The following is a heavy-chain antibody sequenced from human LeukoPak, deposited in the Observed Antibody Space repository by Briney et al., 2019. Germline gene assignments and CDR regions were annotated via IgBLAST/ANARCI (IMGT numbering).Heavy chain of an antibody. Sequence: GGSLRLSCGASEFTFTNAWMSWVRQAPGKGLEWVGRIKSKGDGETTDFAAPVKGRFTMSRDDSKATLYLQMNSLKTEDTAVYYCATDLGITLIRGVFVYWGQGTLVTVSS. J-gene: IGHJ4*02. CDR3: ATDLGITLIRGVFVY. CDR1: EFTFTNAW. V-gene: IGHV3-15*01. D-gene: IGHD3-10*01. CDR2: IKSKGDGETT.